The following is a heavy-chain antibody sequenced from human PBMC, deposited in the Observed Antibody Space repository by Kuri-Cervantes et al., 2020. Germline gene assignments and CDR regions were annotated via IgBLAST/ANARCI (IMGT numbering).Heavy chain of an antibody. D-gene: IGHD1/OR15-1a*01. Sequence: GESLKISCAASGFTFSSYAVSWVRQAPGKGLEYISYMSSSGSTKYYADSVKGRFTISRDNAKNLLYLQMNSLRAEDTAVYYCARDSRQQGFDSYYYYMDVWGKGTTVTVSS. J-gene: IGHJ6*03. V-gene: IGHV3-48*04. CDR2: MSSSGSTK. CDR1: GFTFSSYA. CDR3: ARDSRQQGFDSYYYYMDV.